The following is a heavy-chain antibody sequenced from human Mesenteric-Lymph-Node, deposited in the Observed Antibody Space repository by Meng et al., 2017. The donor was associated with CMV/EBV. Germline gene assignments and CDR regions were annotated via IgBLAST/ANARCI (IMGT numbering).Heavy chain of an antibody. CDR3: ARDYDFSDAFDI. CDR2: ISSSSSYI. D-gene: IGHD3-3*01. J-gene: IGHJ3*02. V-gene: IGHV3-21*01. Sequence: GESLKISCAASGFTFSSYSMNWVRQAPGKGLEWVSSISSSSSYIYYADSVKGRFTISRDNAKNSLYLQMNSLRAEDTAVYYCARDYDFSDAFDIWGQGTIVTVSS. CDR1: GFTFSSYS.